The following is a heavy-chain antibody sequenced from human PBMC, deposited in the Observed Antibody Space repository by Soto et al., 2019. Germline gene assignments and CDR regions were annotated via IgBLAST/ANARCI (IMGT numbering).Heavy chain of an antibody. CDR1: GGSISSSTHS. V-gene: IGHV4-39*01. CDR2: IYFSGST. Sequence: SQTLSLTCTVSGGSISSSTHSWGWIRQPPGKGLEWIGSIYFSGSTYYNPSLKSRVTISVDTSKNQVSLKLSSVTAADTAIYYCARSMQWLIQSLDYWGQGTLVTVSS. CDR3: ARSMQWLIQSLDY. D-gene: IGHD6-19*01. J-gene: IGHJ4*02.